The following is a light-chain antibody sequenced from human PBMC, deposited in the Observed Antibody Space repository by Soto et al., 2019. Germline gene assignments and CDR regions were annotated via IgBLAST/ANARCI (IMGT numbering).Light chain of an antibody. CDR1: TSDVGGYNY. J-gene: IGLJ2*01. CDR2: DVS. CDR3: CSYAGSYTLV. V-gene: IGLV2-11*01. Sequence: QSALTRPRSRPGSPGQSVTISSPGTTSDVGGYNYVSWYQQHPGKAPKLMIYDVSKRPSGVPDRFSGSKSGNTASLTISGLQAEDEADYYCCSYAGSYTLVFGGGTKLTVL.